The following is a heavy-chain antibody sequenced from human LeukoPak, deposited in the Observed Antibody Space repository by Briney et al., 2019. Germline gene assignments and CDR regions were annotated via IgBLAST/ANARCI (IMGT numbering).Heavy chain of an antibody. CDR1: GFTFSTYG. CDR2: ISGSGGST. CDR3: AKDHSSGWPDCFDY. D-gene: IGHD6-19*01. Sequence: GGALRLSCEASGFTFSTYGINWVRQAPGKGLQWVSAISGSGGSTYYADSVKGRFTISRDNSKNTLYLQMNSLRAEDTAVYYCAKDHSSGWPDCFDYWGQGALVTVSS. J-gene: IGHJ4*02. V-gene: IGHV3-23*01.